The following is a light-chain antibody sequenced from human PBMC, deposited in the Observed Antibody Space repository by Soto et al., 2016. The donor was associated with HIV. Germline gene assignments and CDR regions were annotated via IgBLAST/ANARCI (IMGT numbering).Light chain of an antibody. V-gene: IGKV1-39*01. CDR3: QQSSNIPRT. Sequence: DIQMTQSPSSLSLSIGDRVTITCRASQSISTYLNWYQQKPGKAPKVLISSADRVQSGVSSRFSGSRSGAVFTLTISSLQPEDFGTYYCQQSSNIPRTFGQGTKVVI. J-gene: IGKJ1*01. CDR1: QSISTY. CDR2: SAD.